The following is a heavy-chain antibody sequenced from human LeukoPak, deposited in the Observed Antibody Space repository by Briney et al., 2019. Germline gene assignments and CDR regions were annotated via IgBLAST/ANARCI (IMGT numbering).Heavy chain of an antibody. V-gene: IGHV3-74*01. J-gene: IGHJ4*02. Sequence: PGGSLRLSCAASGFTFSNVYMSWVRQAPGKGLVWVSRINSDGRSTDYADSVKGRFTISRDNTKNTLYLQMNSLRVEDTAVYHCAHTVWSGNYFDYWGQGTLVTVSS. CDR2: INSDGRST. D-gene: IGHD3-3*01. CDR3: AHTVWSGNYFDY. CDR1: GFTFSNVY.